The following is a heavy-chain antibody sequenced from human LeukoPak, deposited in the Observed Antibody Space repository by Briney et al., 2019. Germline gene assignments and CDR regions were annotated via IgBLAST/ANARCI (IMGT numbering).Heavy chain of an antibody. CDR1: GGTFSSYA. J-gene: IGHJ4*02. V-gene: IGHV1-69*13. D-gene: IGHD4-17*01. Sequence: ASVKVSCKASGGTFSSYAISWVRQAPGQGLEWMGGIIPIFGTANYAQKFQGRVTITADESTSTAYMELRSLRSDDTAVYYCARVSYGDYEIDYWGQGTLATVSS. CDR2: IIPIFGTA. CDR3: ARVSYGDYEIDY.